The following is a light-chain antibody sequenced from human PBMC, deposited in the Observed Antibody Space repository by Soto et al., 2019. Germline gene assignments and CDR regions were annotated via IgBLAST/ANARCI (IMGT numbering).Light chain of an antibody. V-gene: IGKV1-39*01. CDR2: AAS. CDR1: QSISSY. CDR3: QQSYSTRLT. J-gene: IGKJ5*01. Sequence: DIQMTQSPSSLSASVGDRVTITCRASQSISSYLNWYQQKPGKATKLLIYAASSLQSGVPSRFSGSGSGTDFTLTIRSLQPEDFATYYCQQSYSTRLTFGQGTRLEIK.